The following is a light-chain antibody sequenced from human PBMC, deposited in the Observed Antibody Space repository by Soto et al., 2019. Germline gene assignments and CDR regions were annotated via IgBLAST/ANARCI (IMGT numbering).Light chain of an antibody. Sequence: DIQMTQSPSTLSASGGERVTITFHSSQSISNWLAWYQQKPGKAPKLLIYDASSLESGVSLRFSGSGSGTEFTLTISSLQPDDFATYYCQQYNSYSRTFGQGTKVDI. J-gene: IGKJ1*01. CDR2: DAS. CDR1: QSISNW. CDR3: QQYNSYSRT. V-gene: IGKV1-5*01.